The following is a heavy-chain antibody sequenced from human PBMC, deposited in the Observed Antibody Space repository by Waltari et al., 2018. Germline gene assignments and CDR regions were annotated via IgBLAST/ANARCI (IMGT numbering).Heavy chain of an antibody. CDR3: AKGSGMDV. V-gene: IGHV3-23*01. CDR2: MTGTGGGPLYANSP. CDR1: GFDLVNSA. Sequence: EVQVLEAGGDLVQPGGSISLSCVAAGFDLVNSALSWVRQTAGKGLAWVSTMTGTGGGPLYANSPYYADSVKGRFTISRDNSKNTIYLQMSSLNAEDTAIYYCAKGSGMDVWGQGTTVTVSS. J-gene: IGHJ6*02.